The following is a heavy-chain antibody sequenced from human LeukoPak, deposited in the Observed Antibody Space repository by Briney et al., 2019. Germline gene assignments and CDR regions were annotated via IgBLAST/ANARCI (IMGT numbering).Heavy chain of an antibody. V-gene: IGHV4-39*01. CDR1: GGSISSSNYN. D-gene: IGHD5-18*01. CDR3: ARLGDSYATDY. Sequence: PSETLSLTCTVSGGSISSSNYNWGWIRQPPGKGLEWVGSIYYSGGTYYNPSLKSRVTISVDTSKNQFSLKLSSVIAADTAVYYCARLGDSYATDYWGQGTLVTVSS. J-gene: IGHJ4*02. CDR2: IYYSGGT.